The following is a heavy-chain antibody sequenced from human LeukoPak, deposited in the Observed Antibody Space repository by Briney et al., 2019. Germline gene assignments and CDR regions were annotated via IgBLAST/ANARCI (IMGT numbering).Heavy chain of an antibody. CDR3: AREPRDGYNFAEAFDI. D-gene: IGHD5-24*01. V-gene: IGHV1-18*01. J-gene: IGHJ3*02. CDR2: ISAHNGDT. CDR1: GYTFTTYG. Sequence: GASVKVSCKAPGYTFTTYGISGVRQAPGQGLEWMGWISAHNGDTKFAEKFQGRVILTTDTPTTTANMELRSLRSDDTAVYYCAREPRDGYNFAEAFDIWGQGTMVTVSS.